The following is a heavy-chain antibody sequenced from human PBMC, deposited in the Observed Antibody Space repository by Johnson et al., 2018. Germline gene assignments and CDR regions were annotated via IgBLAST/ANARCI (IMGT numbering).Heavy chain of an antibody. CDR3: GRDGWRRPEYLQY. CDR2: ISYDGSQK. D-gene: IGHD2-2*03. J-gene: IGHJ1*01. CDR1: GFSFSIYA. V-gene: IGHV3-30*14. Sequence: QVQLVQSGGGVVQPGRSLRLSCVASGFSFSIYAVHWVRQAPGKGLEWVAFISYDGSQKNYVDSVKGRFSISRDNAKNTLYLQMNSLRPEDTAVYYCGRDGWRRPEYLQYWGQGTLVTVSS.